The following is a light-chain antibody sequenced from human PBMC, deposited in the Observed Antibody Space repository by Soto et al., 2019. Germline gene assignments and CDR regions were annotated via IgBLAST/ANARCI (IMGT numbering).Light chain of an antibody. Sequence: EIVLTQSPGTLSLSPGERATLSCRASQTFSNSFLSWFQQIPGQAPRLLIYGASMRATGIPVRFSGSGSGTDFTLTISRLEPEDFAVYYCQQCGSSSTFGQGTRLEIK. CDR2: GAS. CDR1: QTFSNSF. J-gene: IGKJ5*01. CDR3: QQCGSSST. V-gene: IGKV3-20*01.